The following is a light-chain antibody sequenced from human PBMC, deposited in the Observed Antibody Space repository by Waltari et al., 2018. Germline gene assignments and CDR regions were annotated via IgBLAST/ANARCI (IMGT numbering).Light chain of an antibody. V-gene: IGKV3-20*01. CDR3: QPNVRLPAT. CDR1: QSVGRT. Sequence: DIVLTQSPGPLSLSPGERATLSCRARQSVGRTLAWYQQKPAQAPRLLMHGASSRATATPDRFSGSGAGTDFSLTISRLEPEDFAVYSGQPNVRLPATFGQGTKVEIK. J-gene: IGKJ1*01. CDR2: GAS.